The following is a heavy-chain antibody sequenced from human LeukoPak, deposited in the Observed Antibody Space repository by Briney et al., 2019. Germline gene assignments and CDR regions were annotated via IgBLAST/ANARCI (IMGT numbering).Heavy chain of an antibody. CDR1: GYTFTSYY. J-gene: IGHJ4*02. D-gene: IGHD3-16*01. CDR3: ARGVSGSYVVY. CDR2: INPSGGGP. V-gene: IGHV1-46*01. Sequence: ASVKVSCKASGYTFTSYYIHWVRQAPGEGPEWMGVINPSGGGPTYAQSFQGRATMTSDTSSNTVYMDLSSLRYEDTAVYYCARGVSGSYVVYWGQGTLVTVSS.